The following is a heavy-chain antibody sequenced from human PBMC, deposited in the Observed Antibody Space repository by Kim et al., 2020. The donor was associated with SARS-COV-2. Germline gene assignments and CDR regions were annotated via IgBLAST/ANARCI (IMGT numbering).Heavy chain of an antibody. CDR2: SSSYP. CDR3: ARDQLGD. V-gene: IGHV3-11*05. J-gene: IGHJ4*02. D-gene: IGHD6-13*01. Sequence: SSSYPNHADAVKGRFTISRDNAKNSLYLQMNSLRAEDTAVYYCARDQLGDWGQGTLVTVSS.